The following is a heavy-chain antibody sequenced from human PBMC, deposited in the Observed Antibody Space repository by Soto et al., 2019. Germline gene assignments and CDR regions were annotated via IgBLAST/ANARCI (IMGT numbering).Heavy chain of an antibody. D-gene: IGHD3-3*01. Sequence: EEHLLESGGDLIQSGGSLRLSCKASGFTFSDYAISWVRQAPGKGLEWVSAINGNGASTFHADSVKGRVTISRDSSQSTVYLQMNRLTVEDTAIYYCAKDGDYWTGSNRGRFDPWGQGTLVTVSS. CDR2: INGNGAST. V-gene: IGHV3-23*01. CDR3: AKDGDYWTGSNRGRFDP. CDR1: GFTFSDYA. J-gene: IGHJ5*02.